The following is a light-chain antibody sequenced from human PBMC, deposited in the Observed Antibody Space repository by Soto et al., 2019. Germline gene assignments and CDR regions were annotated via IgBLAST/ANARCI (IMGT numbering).Light chain of an antibody. CDR3: QQYGSSPYT. Sequence: EIVLTQSPGTLSLSPGERATLSCRASQSVSSSYLAWYQQKPGQTPRLLLYGASSRATGIPDRFSGSGSGTDFILTISRLEPEDFGIYYCQQYGSSPYTFGQGTRLEIK. J-gene: IGKJ2*01. V-gene: IGKV3-20*01. CDR1: QSVSSSY. CDR2: GAS.